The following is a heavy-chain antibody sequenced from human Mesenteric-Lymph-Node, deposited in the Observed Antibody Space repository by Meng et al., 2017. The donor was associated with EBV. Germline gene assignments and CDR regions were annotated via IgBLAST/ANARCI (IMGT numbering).Heavy chain of an antibody. J-gene: IGHJ4*02. Sequence: QVKLVQTGVEVKKPGASVKVSCKASGYTFSSYGITWVRQAPGQGLEWMGWISAYNINTNYAQKFQDRVTMTTDTSTSTAYMELRSLRSDDTAVYYCARDIAATNYWGQGTLVTVSS. CDR2: ISAYNINT. V-gene: IGHV1-18*01. D-gene: IGHD6-13*01. CDR1: GYTFSSYG. CDR3: ARDIAATNY.